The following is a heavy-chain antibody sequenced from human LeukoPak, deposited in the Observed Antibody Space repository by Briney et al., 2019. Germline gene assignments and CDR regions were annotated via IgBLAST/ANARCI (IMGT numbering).Heavy chain of an antibody. CDR2: IYYSGST. J-gene: IGHJ5*02. CDR3: ARTSRDSARPRYNWFDP. CDR1: GGSISSGGYY. D-gene: IGHD2-15*01. Sequence: KASQTLSLTCTVSGGSISSGGYYWSWIRQHPGKGLEWIGYIYYSGSTYYNPSLKSRVTISVDTSKNQFSLKLSSVTAADTAVYYCARTSRDSARPRYNWFDPWGQGTLVTVSS. V-gene: IGHV4-31*03.